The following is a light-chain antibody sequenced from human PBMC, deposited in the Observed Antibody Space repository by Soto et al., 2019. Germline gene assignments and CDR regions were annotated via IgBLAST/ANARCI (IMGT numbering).Light chain of an antibody. CDR1: QSVSSNY. CDR3: QHYGSSHSNT. Sequence: EIVLTQSACTLSLSPGERATLSCRASQSVSSNYLGWYQQKPGQAPRLLIYDASSRATGTPDRFSGSGSGTDFTLTISRLEPEDFAVYYCQHYGSSHSNTFGQGTRLEIK. J-gene: IGKJ5*01. V-gene: IGKV3-20*01. CDR2: DAS.